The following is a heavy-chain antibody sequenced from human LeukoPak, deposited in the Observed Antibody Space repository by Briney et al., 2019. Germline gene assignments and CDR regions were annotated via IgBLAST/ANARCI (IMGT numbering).Heavy chain of an antibody. CDR2: DYYSGST. CDR1: GGSISTYY. Sequence: SETLSLTCTVSGGSISTYYWSWIRQPPGKGLEWIGYDYYSGSTNYNPSLKSRVTISVDTSKNQFSLKLSSVTAADTAVYYCARGGWGSFDYWGQGTLVTVSS. J-gene: IGHJ4*02. CDR3: ARGGWGSFDY. V-gene: IGHV4-59*01. D-gene: IGHD1-26*01.